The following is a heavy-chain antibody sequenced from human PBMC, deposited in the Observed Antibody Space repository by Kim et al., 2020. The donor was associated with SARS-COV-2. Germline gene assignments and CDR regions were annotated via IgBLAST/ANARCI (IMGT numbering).Heavy chain of an antibody. Sequence: GGSLRLSCAASGFTFSDYYMSWIRQAPGKGLEWVSYISSSSSYTNYADSVKGRFTISRDNANNSLYLQMNSLRAEDTAVYYCARDHRRITMVRGVKGWFDPWGQGTLVTVSS. V-gene: IGHV3-11*06. CDR3: ARDHRRITMVRGVKGWFDP. CDR2: ISSSSSYT. J-gene: IGHJ5*02. D-gene: IGHD3-10*01. CDR1: GFTFSDYY.